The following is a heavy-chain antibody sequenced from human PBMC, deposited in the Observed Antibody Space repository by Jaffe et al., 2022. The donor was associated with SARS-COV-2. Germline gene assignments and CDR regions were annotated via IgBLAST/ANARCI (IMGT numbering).Heavy chain of an antibody. CDR2: ISYDGSNK. D-gene: IGHD3-16*01. CDR1: GFTFSSYA. Sequence: QVQLVESGGGVVQPGRSLRLSCAASGFTFSSYAMHWVRQAPGKGLEWVAVISYDGSNKYYADSVKGRFTISRDNSKNTLYLQMNSLRAEDTAVYYCARGDEITHPVDYWGQGTLVTVSS. V-gene: IGHV3-30-3*01. CDR3: ARGDEITHPVDY. J-gene: IGHJ4*02.